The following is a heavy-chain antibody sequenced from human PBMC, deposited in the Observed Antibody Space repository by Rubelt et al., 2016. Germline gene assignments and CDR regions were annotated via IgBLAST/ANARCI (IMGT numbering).Heavy chain of an antibody. Sequence: EVQLVESGGGLVKPGGSLRLSCAASGFTFSTYSMNWVRQAPGKGLEWVCRSRNRANSYTTEYAASVKGRFTISRDESKNSLYLQINSLKTEDTAVYYCVRGLLGXTFTFYG. CDR1: GFTFSTYS. J-gene: IGHJ6*01. CDR3: VRGLLGXTFTFYG. D-gene: IGHD1-26*01. V-gene: IGHV3-72*01. CDR2: SRNRANSYTT.